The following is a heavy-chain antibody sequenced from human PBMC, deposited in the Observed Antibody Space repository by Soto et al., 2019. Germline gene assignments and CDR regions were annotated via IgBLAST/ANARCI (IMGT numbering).Heavy chain of an antibody. Sequence: VKVTWEACRGRLVSNAMRWLQQAHGQGLEWMGGIIPIFGTANYAQKFQGRVTITADESTSTAYMELSSLRSEDTAVYYCAVPAYDFWSGYNSNPRIYYYGMDVWGQGTTVTVSS. CDR3: AVPAYDFWSGYNSNPRIYYYGMDV. CDR2: IIPIFGTA. J-gene: IGHJ6*02. CDR1: RGRLVSNA. D-gene: IGHD3-3*01. V-gene: IGHV1-69*01.